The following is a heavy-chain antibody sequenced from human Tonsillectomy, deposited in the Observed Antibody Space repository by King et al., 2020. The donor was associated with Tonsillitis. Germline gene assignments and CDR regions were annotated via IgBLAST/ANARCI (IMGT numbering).Heavy chain of an antibody. J-gene: IGHJ4*02. CDR1: GYTLTELS. CDR3: ATKSGYSSSWYLDFDY. CDR2: YDPEDGET. D-gene: IGHD6-13*01. V-gene: IGHV1-24*01. Sequence: QLVQSGAEVKKPGASVKVSCKVSGYTLTELSMHWVRQAPGKGLEWMGGYDPEDGETIYAQKFQGRVTMTEDTSTDTAYMELSSLRSEDTAVYYCATKSGYSSSWYLDFDYWGQGTLVTVSS.